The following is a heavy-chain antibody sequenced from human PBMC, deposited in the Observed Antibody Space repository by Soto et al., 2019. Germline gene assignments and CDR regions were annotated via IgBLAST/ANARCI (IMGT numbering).Heavy chain of an antibody. J-gene: IGHJ4*01. D-gene: IGHD6-19*01. V-gene: IGHV3-33*01. CDR1: GFTFSSYG. CDR2: IWYDGSNK. CDR3: ARVAGGSGWYFDY. Sequence: QVQLVESGGGVVQPRRSLRLSCVASGFTFSSYGMHWVRQAPGKGLEWVAVIWYDGSNKYYADSVKGRFTISRDNSKNTLYPQMNSLRAEDTAVYYCARVAGGSGWYFDYWGQEPWSPSPQ.